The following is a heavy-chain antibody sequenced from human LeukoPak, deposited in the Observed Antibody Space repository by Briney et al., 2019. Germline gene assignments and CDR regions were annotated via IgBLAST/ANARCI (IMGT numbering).Heavy chain of an antibody. J-gene: IGHJ4*02. CDR1: GFIVSNNH. D-gene: IGHD3-10*01. CDR3: ARERPGSRVLDY. V-gene: IGHV3-66*01. CDR2: IYSGDTT. Sequence: QPGGSLRLSCAASGFIVSNNHINWIRQAPGKGLEWGSIIYSGDTTYYSDSVKGRFILSSDNSKNMLYLQMNSLRVEDTAVYYCARERPGSRVLDYWGQGTVVTVSS.